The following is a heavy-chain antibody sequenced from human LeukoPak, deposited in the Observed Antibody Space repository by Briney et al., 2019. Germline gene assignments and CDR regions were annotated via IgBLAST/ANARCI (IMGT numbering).Heavy chain of an antibody. CDR2: ISGSGGST. CDR1: GSTFSSYA. V-gene: IGHV3-23*01. D-gene: IGHD3-22*01. Sequence: GGSLRLSCAASGSTFSSYAMNWVRQAPGKGLEWVSAISGSGGSTYYADSVKGRFTISRDNSKNTLYLQMNSLRAEDTAVYYCARAGDSSALPFDYWGQGTLVTVSS. CDR3: ARAGDSSALPFDY. J-gene: IGHJ4*02.